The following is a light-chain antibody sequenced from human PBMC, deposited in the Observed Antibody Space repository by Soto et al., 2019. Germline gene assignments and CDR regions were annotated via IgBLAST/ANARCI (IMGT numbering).Light chain of an antibody. V-gene: IGKV3-11*01. Sequence: EIVLTQSPATLSLSPGERATLSCRASQSVSSYLAWYQQKPGQAPRLLIYDASNRATGIPARFSGSGSGTDFTLTISRLEPEEFAVYYCQQCSNWPPTFGQGTKLEIK. CDR2: DAS. CDR1: QSVSSY. CDR3: QQCSNWPPT. J-gene: IGKJ2*01.